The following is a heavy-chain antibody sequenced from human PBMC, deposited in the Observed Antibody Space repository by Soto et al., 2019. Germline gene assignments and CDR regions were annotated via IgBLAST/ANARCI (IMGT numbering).Heavy chain of an antibody. CDR2: ISAYNGNT. D-gene: IGHD3-10*01. V-gene: IGHV1-18*01. CDR3: ARDKGDGSGSYYGY. J-gene: IGHJ4*02. CDR1: GYTFTSYG. Sequence: QVQLVQSGAEVKKPGASVKVSCKASGYTFTSYGISWVRQAPGQGREWMGWISAYNGNTNYAQKLQGRVTMTTDTPTSTAYRELRSLRADDTAVYDCARDKGDGSGSYYGYWGQGTLVTVSS.